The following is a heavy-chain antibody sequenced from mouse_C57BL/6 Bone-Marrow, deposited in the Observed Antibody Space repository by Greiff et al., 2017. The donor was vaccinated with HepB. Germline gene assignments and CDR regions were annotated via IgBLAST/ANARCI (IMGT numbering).Heavy chain of an antibody. Sequence: VQLQQPGAELVRPGASVKLSCTASGFNIKDDYMHWVKQRPEQGLEWIGWIDPENGDTEYASKFQGKATITADTSSNTAYLQLSSLTSEDTADYYWTTRSDYDAYWGQGTLVTVAA. CDR2: IDPENGDT. CDR3: TTRSDYDAY. J-gene: IGHJ3*01. V-gene: IGHV14-4*01. D-gene: IGHD2-4*01. CDR1: GFNIKDDY.